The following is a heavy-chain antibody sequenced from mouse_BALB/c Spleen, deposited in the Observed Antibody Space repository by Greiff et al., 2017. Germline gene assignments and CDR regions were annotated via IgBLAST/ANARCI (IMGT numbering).Heavy chain of an antibody. CDR3: ARDRHGYYRYFDV. V-gene: IGHV2-6-7*01. Sequence: QVQLKESGPGLVAPSQSLSITCTVSGFSLTGYGVNWVRQPPGKGLEWLGMIWGDGSTDYNSALKSRLSISKDNSKSQVFLKMNSLQTDDTARYYCARDRHGYYRYFDVWGAGTTVTVSS. J-gene: IGHJ1*01. CDR2: IWGDGST. CDR1: GFSLTGYG. D-gene: IGHD2-2*01.